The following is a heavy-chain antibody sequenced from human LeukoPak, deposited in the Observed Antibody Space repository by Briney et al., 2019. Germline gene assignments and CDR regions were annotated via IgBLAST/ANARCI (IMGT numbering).Heavy chain of an antibody. D-gene: IGHD4-11*01. CDR3: ARATWTTVPTWFDY. Sequence: PGGSLRLSCAASGFIFSTYAMHWVRQAPGKGLEYVSAISSNGGSTYYANSVKGRFTISRDNSKNTLYLQMASLRAEDMAVYYCARATWTTVPTWFDYWGQGTLVTVSS. V-gene: IGHV3-64*01. J-gene: IGHJ4*02. CDR2: ISSNGGST. CDR1: GFIFSTYA.